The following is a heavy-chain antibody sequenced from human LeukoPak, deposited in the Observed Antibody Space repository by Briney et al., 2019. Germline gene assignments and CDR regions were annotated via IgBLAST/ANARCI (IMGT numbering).Heavy chain of an antibody. D-gene: IGHD6-19*01. CDR1: GESFSGYY. V-gene: IGHV4-34*01. Sequence: SETLSLTCVVYGESFSGYYWTWIRQPPGKGLEWIGEIIDTGSTKYNSSLKSRVTISVDTSKNEFSLNLTSVTAADTAVYYCARGGRAVDSNDFDYWGQGTLVTVSS. CDR3: ARGGRAVDSNDFDY. J-gene: IGHJ4*02. CDR2: IIDTGST.